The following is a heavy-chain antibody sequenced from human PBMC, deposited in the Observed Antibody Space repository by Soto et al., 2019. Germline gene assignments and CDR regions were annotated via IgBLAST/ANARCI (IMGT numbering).Heavy chain of an antibody. Sequence: QVQLVQSGAEVKKPGASVKVSCKASGYTFTSYAMHWVRQAPGQRLEWMGWINAGSGHTKYSQRFQGRVTITRDTSASTAYMELSSLRSEETAVYYCTTIFGVVFDSWGQGTLFTVSS. CDR3: TTIFGVVFDS. CDR1: GYTFTSYA. J-gene: IGHJ4*02. V-gene: IGHV1-3*01. D-gene: IGHD3-3*01. CDR2: INAGSGHT.